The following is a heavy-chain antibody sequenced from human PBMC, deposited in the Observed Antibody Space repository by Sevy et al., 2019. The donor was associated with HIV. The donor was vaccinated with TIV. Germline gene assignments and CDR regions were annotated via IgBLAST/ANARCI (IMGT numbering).Heavy chain of an antibody. D-gene: IGHD6-6*01. CDR2: IFYNGIT. CDR3: ARSIAAPRGMDV. V-gene: IGHV4-59*01. J-gene: IGHJ6*02. Sequence: SETLSLTCTVSGDTISSYYWSWIRQPPGKGLEWIGYIFYNGITNYNPSLKSRVTISVDTSKNQFSLKLSSVTASDTAVYYCARSIAAPRGMDVWGQRTTVTVSS. CDR1: GDTISSYY.